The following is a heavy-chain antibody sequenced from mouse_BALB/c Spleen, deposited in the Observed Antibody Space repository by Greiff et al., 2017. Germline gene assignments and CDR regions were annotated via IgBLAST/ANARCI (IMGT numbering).Heavy chain of an antibody. J-gene: IGHJ2*01. CDR1: GFNIKDTY. CDR3: ASGVLGGYFDY. Sequence: EVQLQQSGAELVKPGASVKLSCTASGFNIKDTYMHWVKQRPEQGLEWIGRIDPANGNTKYDPKFQGKATITADTSSNTAYLQLSSLTSEDTAVYYCASGVLGGYFDYWGQGTTLTVSS. V-gene: IGHV14-3*02. D-gene: IGHD3-3*01. CDR2: IDPANGNT.